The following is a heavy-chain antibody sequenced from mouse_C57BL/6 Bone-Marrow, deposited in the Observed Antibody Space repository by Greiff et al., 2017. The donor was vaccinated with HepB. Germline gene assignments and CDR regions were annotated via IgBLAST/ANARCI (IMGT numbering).Heavy chain of an antibody. V-gene: IGHV5-9-1*02. J-gene: IGHJ1*03. CDR2: ISSGGDYI. CDR3: TRDDDVSSSGYFDV. CDR1: GFTFSSYA. Sequence: EVKLVESGEGLVKPGGSLKLSCAASGFTFSSYAMSWVRQTPEKRLEWVAYISSGGDYINYADTVKGRFTISRDNARNTLYLQMSSLKSEDTAMYYCTRDDDVSSSGYFDVWGTGTTVTVSS. D-gene: IGHD1-1*01.